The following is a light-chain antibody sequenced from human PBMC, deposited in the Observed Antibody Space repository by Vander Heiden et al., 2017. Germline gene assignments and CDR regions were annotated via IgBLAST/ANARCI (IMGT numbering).Light chain of an antibody. V-gene: IGLV3-22*01. CDR3: LSGDEDNWV. Sequence: SPELPQLTPVSVSPGQTARITCSGDVLGENYADWYQQRPGKAPELVIYEDSERFPEIPERFSGSTSGNTTTLTISRVLTEDEADYYCLSGDEDNWVFGGGTKLTVL. CDR1: VLGENY. J-gene: IGLJ3*02. CDR2: EDS.